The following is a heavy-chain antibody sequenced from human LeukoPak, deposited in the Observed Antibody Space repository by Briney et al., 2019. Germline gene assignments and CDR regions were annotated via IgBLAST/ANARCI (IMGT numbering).Heavy chain of an antibody. CDR2: IYYSGST. V-gene: IGHV4-59*01. Sequence: SETLSLTCTVSGGSISSYYWSWIRQPPGKGLEWIGYIYYSGSTNYNPSLKSRVTISVDTSKNQFSLKLSSVTAADTAVYYCARENMIVVGEWFDPWGQETLVTVSS. CDR3: ARENMIVVGEWFDP. CDR1: GGSISSYY. J-gene: IGHJ5*02. D-gene: IGHD3-22*01.